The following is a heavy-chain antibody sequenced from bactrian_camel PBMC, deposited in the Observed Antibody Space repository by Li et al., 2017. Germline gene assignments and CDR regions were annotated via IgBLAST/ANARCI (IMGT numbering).Heavy chain of an antibody. CDR3: AARAFLQCRVPSVGSDFGI. CDR1: GFTFSGSC. J-gene: IGHJ6*01. Sequence: HVQLVESGGGLVQPGGSLRLSCAASGFTFSGSCLSWFRQSPGKELESVAAIYSVLSATYYADSVKGRFTISRDNAENILHLQMNSLKPEATDMYYCAARAFLQCRVPSVGSDFGIWGQGTQVTVS. V-gene: IGHV3S6*01. CDR2: IYSVLSAT. D-gene: IGHD1*01.